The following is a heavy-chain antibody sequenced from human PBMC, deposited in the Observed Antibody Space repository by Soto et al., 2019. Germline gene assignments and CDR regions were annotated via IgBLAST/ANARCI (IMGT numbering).Heavy chain of an antibody. Sequence: SETLSLICTVSGGSISSFYWSWIRQPPGKGLEWIGYIYYSGSTNYNPSLKSRVTISVDTSKNQFSLKLSSVTAADTAVYYCAREGRLSNYYQYGMDVWGQGTTVTVSS. J-gene: IGHJ6*02. CDR2: IYYSGST. D-gene: IGHD2-15*01. V-gene: IGHV4-59*01. CDR3: AREGRLSNYYQYGMDV. CDR1: GGSISSFY.